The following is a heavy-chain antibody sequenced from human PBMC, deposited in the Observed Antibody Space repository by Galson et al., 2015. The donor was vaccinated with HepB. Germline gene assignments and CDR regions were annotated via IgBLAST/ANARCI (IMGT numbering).Heavy chain of an antibody. D-gene: IGHD3-16*01. CDR1: GVIFNDSA. J-gene: IGHJ6*03. Sequence: LRLSCAVSGVIFNDSAMHWVRQAPGRGLEWVAFISYDGTNKFYADSVKGRFTISRDTSSNTLYLQLNSLRHEDTAVYYCVKWVFDYYSYLMDVWGRGTTVIVSS. V-gene: IGHV3-30*18. CDR3: VKWVFDYYSYLMDV. CDR2: ISYDGTNK.